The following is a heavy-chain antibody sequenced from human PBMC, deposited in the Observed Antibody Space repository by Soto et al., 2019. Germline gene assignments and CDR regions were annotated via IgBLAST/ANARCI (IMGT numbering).Heavy chain of an antibody. CDR3: ARQPRTPYYSSGWSRGGAFDY. CDR1: GGSISSSSYY. J-gene: IGHJ4*02. CDR2: IYYSGST. Sequence: KPSETLSLTCTVSGGSISSSSYYWRWIRQPPGKGLEWIGSIYYSGSTYYNPSLKSRVTISVDTSKNQFSLKLSSVTAADTAVYYCARQPRTPYYSSGWSRGGAFDYWGQGTLVTVSS. V-gene: IGHV4-39*01. D-gene: IGHD6-19*01.